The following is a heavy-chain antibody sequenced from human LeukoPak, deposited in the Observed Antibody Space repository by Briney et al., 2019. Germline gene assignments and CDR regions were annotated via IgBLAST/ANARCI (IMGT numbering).Heavy chain of an antibody. CDR3: AKVRAGATTTNNWFDP. CDR2: ISGSGGSK. Sequence: GGSLRLSCAASGFTFSSYAMSWVRQAPGKGLEWVSAISGSGGSKYYADSVKGRFTISRDNSKNTLYLQMNSLRPKDTAVYYCAKVRAGATTTNNWFDPCGQGTLVTVSS. V-gene: IGHV3-23*01. J-gene: IGHJ5*02. D-gene: IGHD1-26*01. CDR1: GFTFSSYA.